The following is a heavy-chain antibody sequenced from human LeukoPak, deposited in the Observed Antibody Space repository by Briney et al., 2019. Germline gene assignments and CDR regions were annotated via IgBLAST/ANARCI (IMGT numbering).Heavy chain of an antibody. CDR3: AREEDIVATTTFDP. V-gene: IGHV1-69*13. Sequence: ASVKVSCKASGGTFISYAISWVRQAPGQGVEWMGGIIPIFGTANYAQKFQGRVTITADESTSTAYMELSSLRPEDTAVYYCAREEDIVATTTFDPWGQGTLVTVSS. CDR2: IIPIFGTA. J-gene: IGHJ5*02. CDR1: GGTFISYA. D-gene: IGHD5-12*01.